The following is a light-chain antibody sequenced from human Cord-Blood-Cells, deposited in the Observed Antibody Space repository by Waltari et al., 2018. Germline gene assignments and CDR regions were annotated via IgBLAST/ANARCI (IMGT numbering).Light chain of an antibody. CDR1: QSISSY. Sequence: IQMTQSPSSLSASVGDRVPLTCRASQSISSYLNWYQQKPGKAPKLLIYAASSLQSGVPSRFSGSGSGTDFTLTISSLQPEDFATYYCQQSYSTLFTFGPGTKVDIK. J-gene: IGKJ3*01. CDR2: AAS. V-gene: IGKV1-39*01. CDR3: QQSYSTLFT.